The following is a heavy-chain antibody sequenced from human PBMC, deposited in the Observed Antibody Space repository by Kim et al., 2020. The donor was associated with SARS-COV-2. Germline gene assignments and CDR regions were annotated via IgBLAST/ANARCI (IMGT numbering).Heavy chain of an antibody. CDR2: INPSGGST. CDR1: GYTFTDYY. CDR3: ARDPYCVGGFCFRHWYLDL. D-gene: IGHD2-21*01. J-gene: IGHJ2*01. V-gene: IGHV1-46*01. Sequence: ASEKVSCKTSGYTFTDYYIQWVRQAPGQGLEWVGVINPSGGSTSYAPNFQGRVTMTRDTSTTTVYMELSSLRSEDTAVYYCARDPYCVGGFCFRHWYLDLWGRGTLVTVSS.